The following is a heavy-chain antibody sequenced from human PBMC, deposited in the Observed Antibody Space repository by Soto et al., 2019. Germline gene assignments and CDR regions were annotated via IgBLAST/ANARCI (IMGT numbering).Heavy chain of an antibody. CDR2: MNEDGGTA. Sequence: GGSLRLSCAASGFTFSSYWMHWVRQAPGKGLVWVSRMNEDGGTADYADSVKGRFTISRDNAKNTLYLQMNSLRVEDTAVYYCASDLSGRADVWGQGTTVTVSS. CDR1: GFTFSSYW. CDR3: ASDLSGRADV. D-gene: IGHD3-10*01. V-gene: IGHV3-74*01. J-gene: IGHJ6*02.